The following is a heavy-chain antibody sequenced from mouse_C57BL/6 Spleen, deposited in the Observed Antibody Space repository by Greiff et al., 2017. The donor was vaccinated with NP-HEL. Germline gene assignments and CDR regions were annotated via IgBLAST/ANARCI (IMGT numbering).Heavy chain of an antibody. CDR1: GFNIKDYY. D-gene: IGHD1-1*01. V-gene: IGHV14-2*01. J-gene: IGHJ2*01. Sequence: VQLQQSGAELVKPGASVKLSCTASGFNIKDYYMHWVKQRTEQGLEWIGRIDPEDGETKYAPKFQGKATITADTSSNTAYLQLSSLTSEDTAVYYCARTPFITTVLTYYFDYWGQGTTLTVSS. CDR2: IDPEDGET. CDR3: ARTPFITTVLTYYFDY.